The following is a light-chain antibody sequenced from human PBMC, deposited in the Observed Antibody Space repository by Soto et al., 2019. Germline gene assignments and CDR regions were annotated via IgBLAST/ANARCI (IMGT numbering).Light chain of an antibody. CDR2: GNS. Sequence: QSVLTQPPSVSGAPGQRVTISCTGSSSNIGAGYDVHWYQQLPGTAPKLLISGNSNRPSGVPDRFSGSNSGTSASLAITGLQAEDEADYYCQYYDSSLSGCVFGGGTKLTVL. CDR3: QYYDSSLSGCV. V-gene: IGLV1-40*01. CDR1: SSNIGAGYD. J-gene: IGLJ3*02.